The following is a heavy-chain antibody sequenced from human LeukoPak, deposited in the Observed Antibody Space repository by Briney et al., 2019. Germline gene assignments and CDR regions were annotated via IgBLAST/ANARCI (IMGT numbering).Heavy chain of an antibody. Sequence: SVKVSCKASGYTFTSYAISWVRQAPGQGLEWMGGIIPIFGTANYAQKFQGRVTITADESTSTAYMELSSLRSEDTAVYYCARDLAVGAVYYFDYWGQGTLVTVSS. CDR3: ARDLAVGAVYYFDY. CDR1: GYTFTSYA. V-gene: IGHV1-69*13. CDR2: IIPIFGTA. D-gene: IGHD1-26*01. J-gene: IGHJ4*02.